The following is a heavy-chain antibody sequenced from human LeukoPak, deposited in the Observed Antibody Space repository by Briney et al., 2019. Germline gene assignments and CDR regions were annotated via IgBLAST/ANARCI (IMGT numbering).Heavy chain of an antibody. CDR2: ISGSGGST. CDR1: GFTFSSYA. V-gene: IGHV3-23*01. D-gene: IGHD6-19*01. CDR3: AKDLEQWLSKNYYYYMDV. Sequence: GGSLRLSCAASGFTFSSYAMSWVRQAPGKGLEWVSAISGSGGSTHYADSVKGRFTISRDNSKNTLYLQMNSLRAEDTAVYYCAKDLEQWLSKNYYYYMDVWGKGTTVTVSS. J-gene: IGHJ6*03.